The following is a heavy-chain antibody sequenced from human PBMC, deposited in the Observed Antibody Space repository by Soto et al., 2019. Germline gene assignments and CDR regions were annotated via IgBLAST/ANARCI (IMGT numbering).Heavy chain of an antibody. D-gene: IGHD4-4*01. CDR3: ARVDGGNSVYFDL. V-gene: IGHV4-30-4*01. J-gene: IGHJ2*01. CDR2: IYYSGST. Sequence: QVQLQESGPGLVKPSQTLSLTCTVSGGSISSGDYYWSWIRQPPGKGLEWIGYIYYSGSTYYNPSLKSRGTISVDTSKNQCSLKLSSVTAADTAVYYCARVDGGNSVYFDLWGRGTLVTVSS. CDR1: GGSISSGDYY.